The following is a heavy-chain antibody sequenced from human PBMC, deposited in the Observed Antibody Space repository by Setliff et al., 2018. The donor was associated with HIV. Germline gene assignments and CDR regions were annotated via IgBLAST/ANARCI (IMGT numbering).Heavy chain of an antibody. J-gene: IGHJ4*02. CDR1: GFVFSTYW. Sequence: GGSLRLSCAASGFVFSTYWMSWVRQAPGKGPEWVANIKTDGSEKYYVDSVKGRFTISRDNAKNSLYLQMNSLRVEDTAVYYCATCYYDRSGYDYWGQGTLVTVSS. CDR2: IKTDGSEK. V-gene: IGHV3-7*01. CDR3: ATCYYDRSGYDY. D-gene: IGHD3-22*01.